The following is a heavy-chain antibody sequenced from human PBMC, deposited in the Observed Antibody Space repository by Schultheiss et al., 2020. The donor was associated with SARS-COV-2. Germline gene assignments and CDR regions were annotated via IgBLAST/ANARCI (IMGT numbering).Heavy chain of an antibody. D-gene: IGHD2-2*01. CDR2: IYTSGST. V-gene: IGHV4-4*07. Sequence: SETLSLTCAVYGGSFSGYYWSWIRQPAGKGLEWIGRIYTSGSTNYNPSLKSRVTMSVDTSKNQFSLKLSSVTAADTAVYYCARDRIDCSSTSCYLSWFDPWGQGTLVTVSS. CDR3: ARDRIDCSSTSCYLSWFDP. CDR1: GGSFSGYY. J-gene: IGHJ5*02.